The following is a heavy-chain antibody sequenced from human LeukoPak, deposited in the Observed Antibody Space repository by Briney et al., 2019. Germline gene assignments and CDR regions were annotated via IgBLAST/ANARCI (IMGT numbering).Heavy chain of an antibody. D-gene: IGHD6-19*01. Sequence: GGSLRLSCAASGFTFSSYAMSWVRQAPGKGLEWVSGISWSSGSIGYADSVKGRFTISRDNAKNSLYLQMNSLRAEDTALYYCAKVLHSSGWQYYFDYWGQGTLVTVSS. CDR3: AKVLHSSGWQYYFDY. V-gene: IGHV3-9*01. J-gene: IGHJ4*02. CDR2: ISWSSGSI. CDR1: GFTFSSYA.